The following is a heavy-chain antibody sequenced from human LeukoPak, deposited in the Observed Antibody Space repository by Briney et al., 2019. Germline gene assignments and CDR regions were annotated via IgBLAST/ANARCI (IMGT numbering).Heavy chain of an antibody. J-gene: IGHJ4*02. CDR1: GLTFTSSA. Sequence: SVKVSCKASGLTFTSSAVQWVRQARGQRLEWIGWIVVGSGNTNYAQKFQERVTITRDMSTSTAYMELSSLRSEDTAVYYCAADPIYGDYAGFDYWGQGTLVTVSS. CDR3: AADPIYGDYAGFDY. V-gene: IGHV1-58*01. CDR2: IVVGSGNT. D-gene: IGHD4-17*01.